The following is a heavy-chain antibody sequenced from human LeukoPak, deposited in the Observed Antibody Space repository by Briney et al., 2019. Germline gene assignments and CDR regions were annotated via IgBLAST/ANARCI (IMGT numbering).Heavy chain of an antibody. J-gene: IGHJ6*02. CDR3: AKARSELQAYFHGMDV. Sequence: GASLRLSCASSGFTFSNFAMSWVRPGPGKGLGWDSGVGKSYVSTDYADSVNGRFTISRDNSMNTLYLQMNSLRAEDTAVYSCAKARSELQAYFHGMDVWGQGTTVIVFS. CDR2: VGKSYVST. D-gene: IGHD3-10*01. V-gene: IGHV3-23*01. CDR1: GFTFSNFA.